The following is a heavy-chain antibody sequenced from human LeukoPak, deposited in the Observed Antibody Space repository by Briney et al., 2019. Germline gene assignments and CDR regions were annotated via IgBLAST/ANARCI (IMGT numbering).Heavy chain of an antibody. V-gene: IGHV1-69*05. CDR3: ASTYSSSSYYYYMDV. D-gene: IGHD6-6*01. J-gene: IGHJ6*03. CDR2: IIPIFGTA. Sequence: SVKVSCKASGGTFSSYAISWVRQAPGQGLEWMGGIIPIFGTANYAQKFQGRVTITTDESTSTAYMELSSLRSEDTAVYYCASTYSSSSYYYYMDVWGRGTTVTVSS. CDR1: GGTFSSYA.